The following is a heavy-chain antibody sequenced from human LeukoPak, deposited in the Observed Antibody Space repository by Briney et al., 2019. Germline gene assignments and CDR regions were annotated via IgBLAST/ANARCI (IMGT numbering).Heavy chain of an antibody. Sequence: SETLSLTCTVSGGSISSYYWSWIPQPPGRGLEWIANIYYSGSTNYNPSLKSRVTISVDTSKNQFSLKLSSVTAADTAVYYCASGRDYYDSSGYYYYYYGMDVWGQGTTVTVSS. V-gene: IGHV4-59*08. CDR3: ASGRDYYDSSGYYYYYYGMDV. CDR1: GGSISSYY. J-gene: IGHJ6*02. D-gene: IGHD3-22*01. CDR2: IYYSGST.